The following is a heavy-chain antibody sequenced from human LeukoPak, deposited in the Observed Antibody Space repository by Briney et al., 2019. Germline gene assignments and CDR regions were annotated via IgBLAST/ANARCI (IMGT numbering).Heavy chain of an antibody. CDR2: ISWNSGSI. V-gene: IGHV3-9*01. J-gene: IGHJ3*02. CDR1: GFTFDDYA. D-gene: IGHD1-26*01. Sequence: PGGSLRLSCAASGFTFDDYAMHWVRQAPGKGLEWVSGISWNSGSIGYADSVKGRFTISRDNAKNSLYLQMNSLRAEDTALYYCAKLAWELPLDAFDIWGQGTMVTVSS. CDR3: AKLAWELPLDAFDI.